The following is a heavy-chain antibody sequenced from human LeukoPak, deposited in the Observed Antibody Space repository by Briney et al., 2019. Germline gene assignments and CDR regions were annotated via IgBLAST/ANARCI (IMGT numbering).Heavy chain of an antibody. CDR1: GGSISSSTYY. V-gene: IGHV4-61*01. Sequence: KASETLSLTCTVSGGSISSSTYYWAWIRQSPGKGLEWIGYIYYSGSTNYNPYLKSRVTISVDTSKNQFSLKLSSVTAADTAVYYCARDRQYGSGSYYSPRYYYGMDVWGQGTTVTVSS. D-gene: IGHD3-10*01. J-gene: IGHJ6*02. CDR2: IYYSGST. CDR3: ARDRQYGSGSYYSPRYYYGMDV.